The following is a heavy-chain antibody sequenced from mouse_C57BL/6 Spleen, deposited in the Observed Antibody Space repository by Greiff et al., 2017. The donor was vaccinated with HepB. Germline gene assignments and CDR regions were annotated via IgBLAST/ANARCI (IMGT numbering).Heavy chain of an antibody. J-gene: IGHJ4*01. CDR3: AGDGYHGGYAMDY. CDR2: IDPANGNT. V-gene: IGHV14-3*01. D-gene: IGHD2-3*01. Sequence: DVKLQESVAELVRPGASVKLSCTASGFNIKNTYMHWVKQRPEQGLEWIGRIDPANGNTKYAPKFQGKATITADTSSNTAYLQLSSLTSEDTAIYYCAGDGYHGGYAMDYWGQGTSVTVSS. CDR1: GFNIKNTY.